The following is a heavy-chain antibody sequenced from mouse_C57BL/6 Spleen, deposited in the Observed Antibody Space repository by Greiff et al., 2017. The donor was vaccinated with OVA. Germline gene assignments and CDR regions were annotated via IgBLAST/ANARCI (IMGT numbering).Heavy chain of an antibody. CDR3: ARWGWLLHDFDY. CDR1: GYTFTSYW. D-gene: IGHD2-3*01. V-gene: IGHV1-52*01. CDR2: IDPSDSET. J-gene: IGHJ2*01. Sequence: QVQLKQPGAELVRPGSSVKLSCKASGYTFTSYWMHWVKQRPIQGLEWIGNIDPSDSETHYNQKFKDKATLTVDKSSSTAYMQLSSLTSEDSAVYYCARWGWLLHDFDYWGQGTTLTVSS.